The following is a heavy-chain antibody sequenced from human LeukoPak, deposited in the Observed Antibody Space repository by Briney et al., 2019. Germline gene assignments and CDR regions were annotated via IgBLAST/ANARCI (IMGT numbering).Heavy chain of an antibody. V-gene: IGHV3-48*03. J-gene: IGHJ6*04. CDR2: ISSSGSTI. CDR3: AGHDYGDSYYYYGMDV. Sequence: GGSLRLSCAASGFTFSSYEMNWVRQAPGKGLEWVSYISSSGSTIYYVDSVKGRFTISRDNAKNSLYLQMNSLRAEDTAVYYCAGHDYGDSYYYYGMDVWGKGTTVTVSS. D-gene: IGHD4-17*01. CDR1: GFTFSSYE.